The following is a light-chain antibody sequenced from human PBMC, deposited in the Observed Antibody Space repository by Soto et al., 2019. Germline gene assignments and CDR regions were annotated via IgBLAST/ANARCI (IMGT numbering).Light chain of an antibody. CDR1: SSDVGGYNY. J-gene: IGLJ3*02. Sequence: QSALTQPRSVSGSPGQSVTISCTGTSSDVGGYNYVSWYQQHPGKAPKLMIYDVSKRPSGVPDRFSGSKSGNTASLTISGLQAEDEAAYYCCSYAGSYTWVFGGGTPLTVL. V-gene: IGLV2-11*01. CDR2: DVS. CDR3: CSYAGSYTWV.